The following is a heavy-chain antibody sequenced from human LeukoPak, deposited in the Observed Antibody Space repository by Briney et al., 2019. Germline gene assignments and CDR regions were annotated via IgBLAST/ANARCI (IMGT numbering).Heavy chain of an antibody. CDR3: ARHIAVAGGGWFDP. D-gene: IGHD6-19*01. CDR1: GGSISRYY. Sequence: PSETLSLTCTVSGGSISRYYWSWIRQPPGKGLEWIGYKDYSGSTNYNRSLKSRVTISVDTSKNQFSLKLSSVTAADTAVYYCARHIAVAGGGWFDPWGQGTLVTVSS. CDR2: KDYSGST. V-gene: IGHV4-59*01. J-gene: IGHJ5*02.